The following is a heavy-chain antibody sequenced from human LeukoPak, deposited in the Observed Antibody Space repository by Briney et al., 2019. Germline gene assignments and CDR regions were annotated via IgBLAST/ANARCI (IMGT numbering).Heavy chain of an antibody. CDR1: GGSFSGYY. D-gene: IGHD3-22*01. Sequence: SQTLSLTCAVYGGSFSGYYWSWIRQPPGTGLEWIGEINHSGSTNYNPSLKSRVTISVDTSKNQFSLKLSSVTAADTAVYYCARRPGPAGYYYDSSGYSNPLDYWGEGTLVTVSS. V-gene: IGHV4-34*01. CDR2: INHSGST. J-gene: IGHJ4*02. CDR3: ARRPGPAGYYYDSSGYSNPLDY.